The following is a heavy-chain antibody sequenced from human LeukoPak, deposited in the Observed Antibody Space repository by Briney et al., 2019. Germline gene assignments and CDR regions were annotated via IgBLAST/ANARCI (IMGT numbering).Heavy chain of an antibody. CDR2: INPNSGGT. Sequence: VASVKVSCKASRYIFTAYYMHWVRQAPGQGLEWMGWINPNSGGTNYAQKFQGRVTMTRDTSISTAYMELSRLRSDDTAVYYCAREWGGADYYMDVWGKGTTVTVSS. V-gene: IGHV1-2*02. J-gene: IGHJ6*03. CDR3: AREWGGADYYMDV. D-gene: IGHD3-10*01. CDR1: RYIFTAYY.